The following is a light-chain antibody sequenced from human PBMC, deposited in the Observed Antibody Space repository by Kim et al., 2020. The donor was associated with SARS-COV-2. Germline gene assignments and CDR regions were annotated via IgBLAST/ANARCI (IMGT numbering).Light chain of an antibody. Sequence: RATITCKSSPSVLYSSNNKNYLAWYQQKPGQPPKLLIYWASTRESGVPDRFSGSGSGTDFTLTISSLQAEDVAVYYCQQYYSTPNTFGQGTKLEI. CDR2: WAS. V-gene: IGKV4-1*01. CDR3: QQYYSTPNT. J-gene: IGKJ2*01. CDR1: PSVLYSSNNKNY.